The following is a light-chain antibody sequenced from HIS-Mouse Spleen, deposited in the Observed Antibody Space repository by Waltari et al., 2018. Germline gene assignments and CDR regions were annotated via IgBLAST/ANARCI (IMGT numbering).Light chain of an antibody. J-gene: IGKJ1*01. CDR3: QQYYSTPRT. CDR1: QSVLYSSNNKNY. V-gene: IGKV4-1*01. CDR2: AAS. Sequence: DIVMTQSPDSLAVSLGERATINCKSSQSVLYSSNNKNYLAWYQPKPGQPPKLLIYAASTRESGVPDRFSGSGSGTDFTLTISSLQAEDVAVYYCQQYYSTPRTFGQGTKVEIK.